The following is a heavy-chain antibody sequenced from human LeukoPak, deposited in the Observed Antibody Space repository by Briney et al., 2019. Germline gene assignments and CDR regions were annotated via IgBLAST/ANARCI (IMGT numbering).Heavy chain of an antibody. V-gene: IGHV3-30*18. D-gene: IGHD6-13*01. Sequence: GGSLRLSCAASGFTFNIYGIHWVRQAPGEGLEWVAVISYDGSNKYYADSVKGRFTISRDNSKNTLYLQMNSLRAGDTAVYYCAKDRASWYSYFDYRGQGTLVTVSS. CDR1: GFTFNIYG. CDR3: AKDRASWYSYFDY. J-gene: IGHJ4*02. CDR2: ISYDGSNK.